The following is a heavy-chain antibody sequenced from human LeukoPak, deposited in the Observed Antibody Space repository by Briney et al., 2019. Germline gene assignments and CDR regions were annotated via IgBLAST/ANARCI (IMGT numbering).Heavy chain of an antibody. CDR2: ISGSGGST. J-gene: IGHJ5*02. CDR1: GFTFSSYA. D-gene: IGHD1-20*01. CDR3: VRITGTGWFDP. V-gene: IGHV3-23*01. Sequence: GGSLRLSCAASGFTFSSYAMNWVRQAPGKGLEWVSAISGSGGSTYYADSVKGRFTISRDNSKNTLYLQMNSLRAEDTALYYCVRITGTGWFDPWGQGTLVTVSS.